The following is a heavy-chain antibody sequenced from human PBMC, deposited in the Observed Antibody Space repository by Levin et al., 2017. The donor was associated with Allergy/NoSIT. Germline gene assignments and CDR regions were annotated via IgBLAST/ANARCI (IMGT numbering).Heavy chain of an antibody. CDR3: ARKSGAYDY. D-gene: IGHD1-26*01. CDR1: GGSISTYY. J-gene: IGHJ4*02. CDR2: IFFTGST. V-gene: IGHV4-59*01. Sequence: TSETLSLTCTVSGGSISTYYWSWIRQPPGKGLEWLGYIFFTGSTNYNPSLRSRVTISVDTSKNQFSLSLSSVTAADTAVYYCARKSGAYDYWGQGTLVTVSS.